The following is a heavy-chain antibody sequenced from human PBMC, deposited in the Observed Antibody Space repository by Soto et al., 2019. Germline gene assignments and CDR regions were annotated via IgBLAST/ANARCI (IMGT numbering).Heavy chain of an antibody. J-gene: IGHJ4*02. V-gene: IGHV3-23*01. CDR2: ISGSGGST. D-gene: IGHD6-19*01. CDR3: AKDPYIAVAALYYFDY. CDR1: GFTFSSYA. Sequence: GGSLRLSCAASGFTFSSYAMSWVRQAPGKGLEWVSAISGSGGSTYYADSVKGRFTISRDNSKNTLYLQMNSLRAEDTAVYYCAKDPYIAVAALYYFDYWGQGTLVTVSS.